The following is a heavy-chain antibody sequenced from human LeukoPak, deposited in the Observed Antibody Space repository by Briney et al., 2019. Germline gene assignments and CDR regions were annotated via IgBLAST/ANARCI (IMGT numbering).Heavy chain of an antibody. CDR3: ARAGYCSGGSCSGPSWFDP. J-gene: IGHJ5*02. Sequence: PGRSLRLSCAASGFTLSSYGMHWVRQAPGKGLEWVAMIWYDGSNTYYADSVKGRFTISRDNSKNTLYLQMNSLRAEDTAVYYCARAGYCSGGSCSGPSWFDPWGQGTLSPSPQ. CDR2: IWYDGSNT. V-gene: IGHV3-33*01. CDR1: GFTLSSYG. D-gene: IGHD2-15*01.